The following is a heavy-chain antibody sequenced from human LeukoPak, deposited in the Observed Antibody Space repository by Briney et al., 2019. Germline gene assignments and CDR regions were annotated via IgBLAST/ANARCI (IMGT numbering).Heavy chain of an antibody. J-gene: IGHJ4*02. D-gene: IGHD1-14*01. CDR1: GGSFSGYY. Sequence: PSETLSLTCAVYGGSFSGYYWSWIRQPPGKGLEWIGEINHSGSTNYNPSLKSRVTISVDTSKNQFSLKLSSVIAADTAVYYCARTLDGIFDYWGQGTLVTVSS. CDR2: INHSGST. CDR3: ARTLDGIFDY. V-gene: IGHV4-34*09.